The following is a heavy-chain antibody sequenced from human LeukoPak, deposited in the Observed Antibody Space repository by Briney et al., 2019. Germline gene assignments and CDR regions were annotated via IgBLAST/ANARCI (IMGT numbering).Heavy chain of an antibody. CDR3: ATNLGGYSGGV. CDR2: IIPIFGTA. J-gene: IGHJ4*02. CDR1: GGTFTSYA. V-gene: IGHV1-69*06. Sequence: ASVKVSCKASGGTFTSYAISGVRQALGQGLEWMGGIIPIFGTAIYAQKFQGRVTMTEDTSTDTAYMELSSLRSEDTAVYYCATNLGGYSGGVWGQGTLVTVSS. D-gene: IGHD3-22*01.